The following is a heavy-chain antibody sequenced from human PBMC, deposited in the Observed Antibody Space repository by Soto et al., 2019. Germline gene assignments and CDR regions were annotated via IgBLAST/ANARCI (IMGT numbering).Heavy chain of an antibody. CDR2: ISGSGAIT. Sequence: GGSLRLSCTASGFTFRHHAMSWIRQAPGKGLEWVSTISGSGAITHYADSVKGRFTISRDNSNDTLYLQMDNLRAEATATYYCARGARSGWYGPFDYWGEGTLATVSS. CDR3: ARGARSGWYGPFDY. V-gene: IGHV3-23*01. CDR1: GFTFRHHA. J-gene: IGHJ4*02. D-gene: IGHD6-19*01.